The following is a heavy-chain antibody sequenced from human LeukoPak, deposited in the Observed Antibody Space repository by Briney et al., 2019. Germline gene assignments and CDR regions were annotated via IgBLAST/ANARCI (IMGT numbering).Heavy chain of an antibody. V-gene: IGHV4-4*07. D-gene: IGHD3-3*01. J-gene: IGHJ4*02. CDR2: IYTSGST. CDR1: GYSISSSYY. CDR3: ARAFWEFDYDY. Sequence: PSETLSLTCTVSGYSISSSYYWSWIRQPAGKGLEWIGRIYTSGSTNYNPSLKSRVTMSVDTSKNQFSLKLSSVTAADTAVYYCARAFWEFDYDYWGQGTLVTVSS.